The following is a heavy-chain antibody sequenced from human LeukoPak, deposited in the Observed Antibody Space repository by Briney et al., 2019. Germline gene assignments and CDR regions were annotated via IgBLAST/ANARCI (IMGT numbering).Heavy chain of an antibody. CDR2: ISGSGGST. CDR3: AKGLYYYGSGSSDY. CDR1: GFSFSTYG. D-gene: IGHD3-10*01. Sequence: HPGGTLRLSCAASGFSFSTYGMSWVRQAPGKGLEWVSAISGSGGSTYYADSVKGRFTISRDNSKNTLYLQMNSLRAEDTAVYYCAKGLYYYGSGSSDYWGQGTLVTVSS. V-gene: IGHV3-23*01. J-gene: IGHJ4*02.